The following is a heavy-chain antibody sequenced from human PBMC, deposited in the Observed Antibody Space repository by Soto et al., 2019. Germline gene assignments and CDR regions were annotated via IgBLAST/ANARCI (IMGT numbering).Heavy chain of an antibody. V-gene: IGHV3-23*01. J-gene: IGHJ6*02. CDR2: ISGSGGST. D-gene: IGHD4-4*01. CDR3: ANEGSTVTTRSHYGMYX. Sequence: GGLRLYCAASGFTFSSYPMSWVRQAPGKGLEWVSAISGSGGSTYYADSVKGRFTISRDNSKNTLYLQMNSLRAEDTAVYYCANEGSTVTTRSHYGMYXWGQGTTVTVS. CDR1: GFTFSSYP.